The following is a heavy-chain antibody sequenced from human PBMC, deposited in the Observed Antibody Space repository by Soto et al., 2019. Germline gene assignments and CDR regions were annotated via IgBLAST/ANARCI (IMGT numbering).Heavy chain of an antibody. V-gene: IGHV4-31*03. CDR2: IYYSGST. CDR1: GGSISSGDYY. D-gene: IGHD2-15*01. CDR3: ARSNGGNRLDY. Sequence: QVQLQESGPGLVKPSQTLSLTCTVSGGSISSGDYYWSWIRQHPGYGLEWIGYIYYSGSTYYNPSLKSXXIXSXXTSKNQFSLKLSSVTAADTAVYYCARSNGGNRLDYWGQGTLVTVSS. J-gene: IGHJ4*02.